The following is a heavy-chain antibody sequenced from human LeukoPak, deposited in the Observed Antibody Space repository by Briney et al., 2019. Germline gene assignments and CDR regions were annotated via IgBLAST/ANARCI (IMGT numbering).Heavy chain of an antibody. CDR2: INHSGST. Sequence: SETLSLTCAVYGGSFSGYYWSWIRQPPGKGLEWIGEINHSGSTNYNPSLKSRVTISVDTSKNQFSLKLSSVTAADTAVYYCARLWFGGLFGIDYWGQGTLVTVSS. V-gene: IGHV4-34*01. D-gene: IGHD3-10*01. CDR3: ARLWFGGLFGIDY. J-gene: IGHJ4*02. CDR1: GGSFSGYY.